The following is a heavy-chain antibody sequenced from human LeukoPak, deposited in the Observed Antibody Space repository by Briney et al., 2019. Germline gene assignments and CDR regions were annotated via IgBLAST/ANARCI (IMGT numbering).Heavy chain of an antibody. Sequence: GASVKVSCKASGYTFTRYYMHWVRQAPGQGLEWMGWINPNSGGTNYAQKFQGRVTMPRDTSISTAYMELSRLRSDDTAVYYCARGDVSFYSSSFDYWGQGTLVTVSS. D-gene: IGHD6-13*01. CDR3: ARGDVSFYSSSFDY. J-gene: IGHJ4*02. CDR1: GYTFTRYY. CDR2: INPNSGGT. V-gene: IGHV1-2*02.